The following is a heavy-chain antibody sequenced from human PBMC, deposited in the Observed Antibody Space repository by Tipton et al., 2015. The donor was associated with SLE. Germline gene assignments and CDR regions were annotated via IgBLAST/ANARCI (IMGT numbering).Heavy chain of an antibody. CDR1: GGSISSYY. CDR2: VYGTGNT. Sequence: TLSLTCTVSGGSISSYYWSWIRQPPGKGLEWIGYVYGTGNTDYNPSLKSRVTLSVDTSKNQFSLQLTSVTAADTAVYYCARDSTRWSFWGQGTLVTVSS. V-gene: IGHV4-59*01. CDR3: ARDSTRWSF. J-gene: IGHJ4*02. D-gene: IGHD2/OR15-2a*01.